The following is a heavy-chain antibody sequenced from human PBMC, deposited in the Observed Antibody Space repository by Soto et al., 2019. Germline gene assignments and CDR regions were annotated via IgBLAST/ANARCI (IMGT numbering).Heavy chain of an antibody. CDR2: ISSSSSTI. Sequence: GGSLRLSCAASGFTFSSYSMNWVRQAPGKGLEWVSYISSSSSTIYYADSVKGRFTISRDNAKNSLYLQMNSLRAEDTAVYYCARLYRYYYYMDVWGKGTTVTVSS. V-gene: IGHV3-48*01. CDR3: ARLYRYYYYMDV. J-gene: IGHJ6*03. CDR1: GFTFSSYS.